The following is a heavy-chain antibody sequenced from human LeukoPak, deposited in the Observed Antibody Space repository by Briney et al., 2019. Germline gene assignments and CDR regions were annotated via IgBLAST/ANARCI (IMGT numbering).Heavy chain of an antibody. CDR1: GFTFSSYS. Sequence: GGSLRLSCAASGFTFSSYSMNWVRQAPGKGLEWVSSISISSSYIYYADSVKGRFTISRDNAKNSLYLQMNSLRAEDTAVYFCVKDGDVATADRCFDYWGQGTLVTVSS. V-gene: IGHV3-21*01. CDR3: VKDGDVATADRCFDY. D-gene: IGHD6-13*01. J-gene: IGHJ4*02. CDR2: ISISSSYI.